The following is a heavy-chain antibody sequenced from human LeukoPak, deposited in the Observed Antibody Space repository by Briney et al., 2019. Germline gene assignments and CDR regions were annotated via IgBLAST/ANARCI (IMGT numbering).Heavy chain of an antibody. J-gene: IGHJ4*02. Sequence: GGSLRLSCAASGFTFSSYAMSWVRQAPGKGLEWVSAISGSGGSTYYADSVKGRFTISRDNSKNTLYLQTNSLRSEDTAVYYCARDQEAFDYWGQGTLVTVSS. CDR1: GFTFSSYA. CDR2: ISGSGGST. V-gene: IGHV3-23*01. CDR3: ARDQEAFDY.